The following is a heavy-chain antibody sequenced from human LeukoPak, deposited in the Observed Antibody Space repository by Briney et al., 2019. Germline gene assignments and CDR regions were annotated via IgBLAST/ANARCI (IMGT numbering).Heavy chain of an antibody. CDR1: GYTFTSYY. CDR2: INPNSGGT. Sequence: ASVKVSCKASGYTFTSYYTHWVRQAPGQGLEWMGWINPNSGGTNYAQKFQGRVTMTRDTSISTAYMELSRLRSDDTAVYYCARDRYGYSSSWTDYWGQGTLVTVSS. CDR3: ARDRYGYSSSWTDY. V-gene: IGHV1-2*02. J-gene: IGHJ4*02. D-gene: IGHD6-13*01.